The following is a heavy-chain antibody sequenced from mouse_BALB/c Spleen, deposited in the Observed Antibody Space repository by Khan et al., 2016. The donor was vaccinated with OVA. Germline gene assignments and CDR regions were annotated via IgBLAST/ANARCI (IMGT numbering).Heavy chain of an antibody. CDR3: ARDRIYYDYYFDY. J-gene: IGHJ2*01. CDR1: GYSITSGYY. CDR2: ISYDGSN. D-gene: IGHD2-4*01. V-gene: IGHV3-6*02. Sequence: EVQLQESGPGLVIPSQSLSLTCSVTGYSITSGYYWNWIRQFPGNKLEWMGYISYDGSNNYNPSLKNRISITRDTSKNQFFLKLNSVTTEDTATYYCARDRIYYDYYFDYWGQGTTLTVSS.